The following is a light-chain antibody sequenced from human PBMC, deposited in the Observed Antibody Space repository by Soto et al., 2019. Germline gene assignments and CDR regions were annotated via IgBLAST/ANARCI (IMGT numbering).Light chain of an antibody. J-gene: IGKJ1*01. V-gene: IGKV3-20*01. Sequence: EIVLTQSPGTLSLSPGGRATLSCRTSQIISSIYLAWYQQQPGQAPRLLIYGASSRATGIPDSFSGGGSGTDVTLYISRLDPEVSAVYFCQQYDGPPWTFSRGT. CDR3: QQYDGPPWT. CDR1: QIISSIY. CDR2: GAS.